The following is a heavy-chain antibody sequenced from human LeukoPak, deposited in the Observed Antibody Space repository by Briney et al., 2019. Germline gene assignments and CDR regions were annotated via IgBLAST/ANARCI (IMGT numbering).Heavy chain of an antibody. CDR1: GGSISSSSYY. CDR3: ARDKKSYYYDSSGAHAFDI. CDR2: IYYSGST. D-gene: IGHD3-22*01. Sequence: SETLSLTCTVSGGSISSSSYYWGWIRQLPGKGLEWIGSIYYSGSTYYNPSLKSRVTISVDTSKNQFSLKLSSVTAADTAVYYCARDKKSYYYDSSGAHAFDIWGQGTMVTVSS. V-gene: IGHV4-39*02. J-gene: IGHJ3*02.